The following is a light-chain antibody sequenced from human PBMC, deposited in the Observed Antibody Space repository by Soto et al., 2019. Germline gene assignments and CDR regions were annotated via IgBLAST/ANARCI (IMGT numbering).Light chain of an antibody. Sequence: DIQMAQSPSSLTASVGDRVTITCEARQDISNYLNWYQQKPGKAPKLLIYDASNLETGVPSRFSGSGSGTDFTFTISSLQPEDTATSYCQQYDNLPDWTLGRGTKLDIK. CDR2: DAS. CDR3: QQYDNLPDWT. J-gene: IGKJ1*01. V-gene: IGKV1-33*01. CDR1: QDISNY.